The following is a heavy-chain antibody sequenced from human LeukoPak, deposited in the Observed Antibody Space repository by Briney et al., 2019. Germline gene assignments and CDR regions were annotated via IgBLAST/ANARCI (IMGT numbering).Heavy chain of an antibody. CDR1: GYSISSGYY. V-gene: IGHV4-38-2*01. CDR3: ARRDMWFDP. CDR2: IYRSGRT. J-gene: IGHJ5*02. Sequence: SETLSLNCGVSGYSISSGYYWGWIRQSPGKGLEWIGNIYRSGRTYYNPSLKSRVTITVDTSKNQFSLRLSSVTAADPAVYSCARRDMWFDPWGQGTLVTVSS.